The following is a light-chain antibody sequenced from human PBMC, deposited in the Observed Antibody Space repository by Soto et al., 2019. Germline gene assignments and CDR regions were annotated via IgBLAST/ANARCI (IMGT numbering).Light chain of an antibody. CDR1: GRDIGAYNY. J-gene: IGLJ1*01. CDR3: SSYTTSYFYV. CDR2: EVE. Sequence: QSALTQPASVSGSPGQSITISCTGSGRDIGAYNYVSWYQQHPGKAPKLIIYEVENRPSGVSNRFSASKSAFTASLTISGLQAEDEAGYYCSSYTTSYFYVFGPGTKVTVL. V-gene: IGLV2-14*01.